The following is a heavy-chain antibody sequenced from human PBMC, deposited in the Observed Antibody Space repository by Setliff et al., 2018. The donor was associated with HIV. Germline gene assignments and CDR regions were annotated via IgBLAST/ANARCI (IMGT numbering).Heavy chain of an antibody. Sequence: SETLSLTCTVSGGSISSSSHYWGWIRQPPGKGLEWIGSIYYSGNIYYNPSLKNEVTISVDTSKNHLSLKLSSVTAADTAVYYCARHPYPDDAFDIWGQGTMVTVSS. V-gene: IGHV4-39*01. CDR3: ARHPYPDDAFDI. CDR1: GGSISSSSHY. CDR2: IYYSGNI. J-gene: IGHJ3*02.